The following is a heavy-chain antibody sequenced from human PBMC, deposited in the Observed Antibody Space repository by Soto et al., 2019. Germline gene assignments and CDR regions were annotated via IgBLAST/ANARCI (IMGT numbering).Heavy chain of an antibody. CDR3: TRHYRPGGVGSDYYYYGMDV. J-gene: IGHJ6*02. CDR2: IYYSGST. Sequence: SETLSLTCTVSGGSISSSSYYWGWIRQPPXKGLEWIGSIYYSGSTYYNPSFKSRVTISVDTSKNQFSLKLSSVTAADTAVYYCTRHYRPGGVGSDYYYYGMDVWGQGTTVTVSS. D-gene: IGHD1-26*01. CDR1: GGSISSSSYY. V-gene: IGHV4-39*01.